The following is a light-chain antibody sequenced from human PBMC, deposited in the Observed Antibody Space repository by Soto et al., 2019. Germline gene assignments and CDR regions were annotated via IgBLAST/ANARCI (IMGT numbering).Light chain of an antibody. V-gene: IGLV2-14*01. J-gene: IGLJ1*01. CDR2: EVA. CDR1: SRDIGFYNY. CDR3: SSYTNTGTLYV. Sequence: QSALTQPASVSGSPGQSITISCTGTSRDIGFYNYVSWYQQHPGKAPKLIIYEVAQRPSGVSSRFSGSKSGNTASLTISGLQAEDEADYHCSSYTNTGTLYVFGTGTKLTVL.